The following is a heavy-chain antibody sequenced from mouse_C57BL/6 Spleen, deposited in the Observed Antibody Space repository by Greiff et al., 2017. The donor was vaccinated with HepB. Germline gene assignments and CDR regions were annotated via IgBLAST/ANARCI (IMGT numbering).Heavy chain of an antibody. D-gene: IGHD1-1*01. CDR1: GYAFSSYW. CDR2: IYPGDGDT. CDR3: ARWCYSSSYRDFDY. J-gene: IGHJ2*01. V-gene: IGHV1-80*01. Sequence: QVPLQQSGAELVKPGDSVKISCKASGYAFSSYWLNWVTQRPGKGLAWIVQIYPGDGDTNYNGKFKGKATLTADKSSSTAYMQLSSLTSDDSAVYFCARWCYSSSYRDFDYWGQGTTLTVSS.